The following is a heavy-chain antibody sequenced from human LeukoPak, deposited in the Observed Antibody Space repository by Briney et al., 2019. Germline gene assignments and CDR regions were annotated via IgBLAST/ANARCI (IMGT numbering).Heavy chain of an antibody. Sequence: GSLRLSCAASGFTFDDYGMSWVRQAPGKGLEWVSGINWNGSDTGYADSVKGRFTISRDNAKNSLYLQMNSLRAEDTAVYYCAKEGTRPYYFDYWGQGTLVTVSS. CDR2: INWNGSDT. CDR1: GFTFDDYG. CDR3: AKEGTRPYYFDY. J-gene: IGHJ4*02. D-gene: IGHD1-7*01. V-gene: IGHV3-20*04.